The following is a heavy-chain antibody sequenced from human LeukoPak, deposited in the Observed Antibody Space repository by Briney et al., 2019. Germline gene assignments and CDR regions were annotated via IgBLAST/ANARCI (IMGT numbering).Heavy chain of an antibody. CDR2: ISSSGSTI. J-gene: IGHJ4*02. D-gene: IGHD4-17*01. CDR1: GFTFSSYA. V-gene: IGHV3-48*04. Sequence: GGSLRLSCAASGFTFSSYAMSWVRQAPGKGLEWVSYISSSGSTIYYADSVKGRFTISRDNAKNSLYLQMNSLRAEDTAVYYCARDWTTVTAGLYYWGQGTLVTVSS. CDR3: ARDWTTVTAGLYY.